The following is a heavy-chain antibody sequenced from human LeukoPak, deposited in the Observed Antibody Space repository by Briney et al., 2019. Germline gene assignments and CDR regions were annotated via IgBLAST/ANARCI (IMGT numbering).Heavy chain of an antibody. V-gene: IGHV3-30*04. CDR2: ISYDGSNK. CDR3: MVRGEDYYYMDV. J-gene: IGHJ6*03. Sequence: PGGSLRLSCAASGFTFSSYAMHWVRQAPGKGLEWVAVISYDGSNKYYADSVKGRFTISRDNAKNSLYLQMNSLRAEDTAVYYCMVRGEDYYYMDVWGKGTTVTISS. D-gene: IGHD3-10*01. CDR1: GFTFSSYA.